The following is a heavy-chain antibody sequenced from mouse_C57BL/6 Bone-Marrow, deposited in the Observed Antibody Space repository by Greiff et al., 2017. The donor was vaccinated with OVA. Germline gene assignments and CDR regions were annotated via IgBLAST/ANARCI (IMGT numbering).Heavy chain of an antibody. J-gene: IGHJ4*01. D-gene: IGHD1-1*01. V-gene: IGHV2-2*01. CDR1: GFSLTSFG. CDR2: IWSGGST. Sequence: VPLQLSGPGLLQPSQSLSITCSVSGFSLTSFGVHLVRLSPRSGLGRLGVIWSGGSTDYNAAFISRLSLSKDNSKSQVFFELNRLQADDTAIYDSATSVCGSRNDTMDYWGQGTSVTVSS. CDR3: ATSVCGSRNDTMDY.